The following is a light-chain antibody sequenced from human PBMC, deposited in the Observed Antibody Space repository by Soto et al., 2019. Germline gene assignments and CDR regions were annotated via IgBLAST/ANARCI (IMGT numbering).Light chain of an antibody. V-gene: IGKV3-15*01. CDR2: DAF. Sequence: EKVMTQSPATLSVSPGERATLSCRASQNVKTRLAWYQQKPGQAPRLLIFDAFTRATGIPARFSGSASGTDFTLTISSLQSEDSEVYYCQQYDEWPLTFGGGTKVEIK. CDR3: QQYDEWPLT. CDR1: QNVKTR. J-gene: IGKJ4*01.